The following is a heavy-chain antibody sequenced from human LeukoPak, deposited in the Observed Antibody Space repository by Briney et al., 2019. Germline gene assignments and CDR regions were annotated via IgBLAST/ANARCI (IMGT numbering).Heavy chain of an antibody. CDR2: VNADGGNT. Sequence: GGSLRLSCAASEFTFDNYRMSWVRQAPGKGLEWVSTVNADGGNTYYADSVKGRFTISRDNSKSTLILQMNSLRVEDTALYYCTKRVKYGGTWDHFADWGQGTLVTVSS. CDR1: EFTFDNYR. J-gene: IGHJ4*02. CDR3: TKRVKYGGTWDHFAD. V-gene: IGHV3-23*01. D-gene: IGHD1-26*01.